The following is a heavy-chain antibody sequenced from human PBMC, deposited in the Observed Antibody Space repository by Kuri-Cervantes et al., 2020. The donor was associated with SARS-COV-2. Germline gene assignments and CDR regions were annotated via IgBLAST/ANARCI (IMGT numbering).Heavy chain of an antibody. V-gene: IGHV1-69*04. CDR2: IIPILGTA. CDR3: ARGGAHDAFDI. Sequence: SVKVSCKASGGTFTNYAITWVRQAPGQGLEWMGRIIPILGTANYAQKFQGRVTITADKSTSTAYMELSSLRSEDTAVYYCARGGAHDAFDIWGQGTMVTVSS. CDR1: GGTFTNYA. J-gene: IGHJ3*02. D-gene: IGHD3-10*01.